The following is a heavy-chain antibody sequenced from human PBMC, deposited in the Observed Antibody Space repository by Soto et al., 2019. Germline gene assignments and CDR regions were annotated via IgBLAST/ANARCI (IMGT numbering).Heavy chain of an antibody. CDR1: GFTFNGAW. V-gene: IGHV3-15*01. Sequence: EVQLVESGGGLVKSGGSLRLSCVASGFTFNGAWMSWVRQAPGRGLEWVGLIKSHTDGGTVDYAAPVKGRFTISRDESNTALNLKIDSLKTQDTGVCCCMTDLPNGICPYGSWGQGTLVTFCS. CDR3: MTDLPNGICPYGS. CDR2: IKSHTDGGTV. D-gene: IGHD3-9*01. J-gene: IGHJ5*02.